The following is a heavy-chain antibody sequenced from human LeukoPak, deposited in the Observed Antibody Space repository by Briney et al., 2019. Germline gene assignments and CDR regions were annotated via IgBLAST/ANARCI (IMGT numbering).Heavy chain of an antibody. J-gene: IGHJ4*02. D-gene: IGHD2-15*01. CDR3: ARGIGYCSGGSCSDY. V-gene: IGHV1-18*01. CDR2: ISAYNGNT. CDR1: GYTFTSYG. Sequence: GASVKVPCKASGYTFTSYGISWVRQAPGQGLEWMGWISAYNGNTNYAQKLQGRVTMTTDTSTSTAYMELRSLRSDDTAVYYCARGIGYCSGGSCSDYWGQGTLVTVSS.